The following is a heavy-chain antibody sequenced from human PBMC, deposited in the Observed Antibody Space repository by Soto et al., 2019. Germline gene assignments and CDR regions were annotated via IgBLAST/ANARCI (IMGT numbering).Heavy chain of an antibody. D-gene: IGHD6-19*01. V-gene: IGHV3-30-3*01. J-gene: IGHJ3*02. CDR2: ISYDGSNK. Sequence: GGSLRLSCAASGFTFSSYAMHWVRQAPGKGLEWVAVISYDGSNKYYADSVKGRFTISRDNSKNTLYLQMNSLRAEDTAVYYCARDGIAVGNGAFDIWGQGTMVTVSS. CDR1: GFTFSSYA. CDR3: ARDGIAVGNGAFDI.